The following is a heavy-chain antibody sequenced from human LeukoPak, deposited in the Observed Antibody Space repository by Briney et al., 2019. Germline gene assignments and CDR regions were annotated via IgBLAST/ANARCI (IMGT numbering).Heavy chain of an antibody. V-gene: IGHV3-48*03. CDR1: GFTFSSYE. Sequence: GRSLRLSCAASGFTFSSYEMNWVRQAPGKGLEWVSYISSSGSTIYYADSVKGRFTISRDNAKNSLYLQMNSLRAEDTAVYYCARDLSSWEYYYYGMDVWGQGTTVTVSS. J-gene: IGHJ6*02. D-gene: IGHD6-13*01. CDR2: ISSSGSTI. CDR3: ARDLSSWEYYYYGMDV.